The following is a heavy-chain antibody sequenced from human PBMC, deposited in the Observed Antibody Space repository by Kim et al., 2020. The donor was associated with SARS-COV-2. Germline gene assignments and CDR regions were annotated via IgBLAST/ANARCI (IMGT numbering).Heavy chain of an antibody. D-gene: IGHD3-22*01. J-gene: IGHJ3*02. CDR2: IYPGDSSV. V-gene: IGHV5-51*01. Sequence: GESLKISCKGSGYSFSSYWIAWVRQMPGEGLEWMGIIYPGDSSVRYSPSFQGHVTISADTSISTAYLQWSSLKASDTAMYYCTRQFVASGYYPHSFAIWGQGTMVIVSS. CDR3: TRQFVASGYYPHSFAI. CDR1: GYSFSSYW.